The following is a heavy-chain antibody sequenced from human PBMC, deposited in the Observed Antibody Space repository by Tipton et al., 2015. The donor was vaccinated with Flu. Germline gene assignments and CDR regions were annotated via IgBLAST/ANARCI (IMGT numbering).Heavy chain of an antibody. J-gene: IGHJ4*02. D-gene: IGHD3-3*01. V-gene: IGHV4-34*01. Sequence: TLSLTCAVYGGSFSGYYWSWIRQPRGKGLEWIGEINHSGSTNYNPSLKSRVTISVDTSKNQFSLKLSSVTAADTAVYYCARGRITIFGVVIPFDYWGQGTLVTVSS. CDR1: GGSFSGYY. CDR3: ARGRITIFGVVIPFDY. CDR2: INHSGST.